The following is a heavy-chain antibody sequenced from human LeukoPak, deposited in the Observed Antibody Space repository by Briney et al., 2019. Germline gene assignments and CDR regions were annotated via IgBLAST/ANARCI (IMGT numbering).Heavy chain of an antibody. D-gene: IGHD5-12*01. V-gene: IGHV1-69*13. Sequence: SEKVSCKASGYTFTNYYMHGVRQATGQWLEWMGGIIPIFGTANYAQKFQGRVTITADESTSTAYMELSSLRSEDTAVYYCARVGYSGYDSTTFDYWGQGTLVTVSS. CDR1: GYTFTNYY. J-gene: IGHJ4*02. CDR2: IIPIFGTA. CDR3: ARVGYSGYDSTTFDY.